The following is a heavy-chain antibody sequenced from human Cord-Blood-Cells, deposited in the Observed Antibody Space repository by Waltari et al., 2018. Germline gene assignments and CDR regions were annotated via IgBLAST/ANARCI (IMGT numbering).Heavy chain of an antibody. J-gene: IGHJ4*02. CDR2: IKSKTDGGKT. CDR3: TTFSGYFDY. D-gene: IGHD3-10*01. Sequence: EVQLVESGGGLVKPGGSLRLSCAASGFTFSNAWMSWVRQAPGKGLEWVGHIKSKTDGGKTDYAAPVKGRFTISRDDSKNTLYLQMNSLKTEDTAVYYCTTFSGYFDYWGQGTLVTVSS. V-gene: IGHV3-15*01. CDR1: GFTFSNAW.